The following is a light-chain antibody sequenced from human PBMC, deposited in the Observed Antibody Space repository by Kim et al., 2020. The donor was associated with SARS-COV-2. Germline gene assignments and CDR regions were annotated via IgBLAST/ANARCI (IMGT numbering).Light chain of an antibody. CDR2: DNA. J-gene: IGLJ1*01. Sequence: QSVLTQPPSVSGAPGQRVTISCTGSSSNIGSDYDVHWYQQLPGTPPKLLIFDNADRPSEVPDRFSAYKSDISASLAITGLQAEEEADYYCQSYDSDLGFVFGSGTKVTVL. CDR1: SSNIGSDYD. CDR3: QSYDSDLGFV. V-gene: IGLV1-40*01.